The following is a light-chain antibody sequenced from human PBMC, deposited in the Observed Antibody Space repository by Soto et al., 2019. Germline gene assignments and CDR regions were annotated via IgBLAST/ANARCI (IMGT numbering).Light chain of an antibody. CDR3: SSYTSSSTLL. Sequence: QSALTQPASVSGSPGQSITFSCTGTSNDIGGYNYVSWYQQHPGKAPKLMIFDVSNRPSGVSYRFSGSQSGNTASLTISGLQAEDEADYYCSSYTSSSTLLFGGGTKLTVL. CDR2: DVS. CDR1: SNDIGGYNY. J-gene: IGLJ2*01. V-gene: IGLV2-14*01.